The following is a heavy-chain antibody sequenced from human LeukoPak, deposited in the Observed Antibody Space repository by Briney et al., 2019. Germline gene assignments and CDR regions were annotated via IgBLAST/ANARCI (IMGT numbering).Heavy chain of an antibody. CDR2: IYPGDSGP. CDR3: GKSGDRVPLQDDVFDV. CDR1: GYSFTSYC. D-gene: IGHD1-26*01. Sequence: RGESLKIFCRVSGYSFTSYCIGWVHQMPGKGLEWMGIIYPGDSGPTYSPSFQGQVTISVDKSINTAYLQWSSLQASDTAMYYCGKSGDRVPLQDDVFDVWGQGTMVTVST. V-gene: IGHV5-51*07. J-gene: IGHJ3*01.